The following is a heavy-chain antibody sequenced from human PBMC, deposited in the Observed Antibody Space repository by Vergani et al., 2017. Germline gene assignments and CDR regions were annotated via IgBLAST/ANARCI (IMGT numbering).Heavy chain of an antibody. CDR3: AKSKNWNYSY. CDR1: GFTFSSYS. D-gene: IGHD1-7*01. Sequence: EVQLVESGGGLVQPGGSLRLSCAASGFTFSSYSMNWVRQAPGKGLEWVSYISSSSRTIYYADSVKGRFTISRDNAKNSLYLQMNSLRAEDTAVYYCAKSKNWNYSYWGQGTLVTVSS. V-gene: IGHV3-48*04. CDR2: ISSSSRTI. J-gene: IGHJ4*02.